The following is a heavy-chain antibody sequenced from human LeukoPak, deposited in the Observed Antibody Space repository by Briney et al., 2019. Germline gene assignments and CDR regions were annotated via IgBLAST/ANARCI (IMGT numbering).Heavy chain of an antibody. CDR1: GGSFSGYY. D-gene: IGHD3-3*01. CDR2: INHSGST. Sequence: SETLSLTCAVYGGSFSGYYWSWIRQPPGKGLEWIGEINHSGSTNYNPSLKSRVTISVDTSKNQFSLKLSSVTAADTAVYYRARRGSKLRFLEWSNPKYYFDYWGQGTLVTVSS. V-gene: IGHV4-34*01. J-gene: IGHJ4*02. CDR3: ARRGSKLRFLEWSNPKYYFDY.